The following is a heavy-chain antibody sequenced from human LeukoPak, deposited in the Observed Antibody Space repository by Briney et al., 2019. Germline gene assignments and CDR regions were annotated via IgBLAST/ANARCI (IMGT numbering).Heavy chain of an antibody. CDR3: ARDSGGYYGSGSYLIYFDY. CDR2: ISSSSSYI. V-gene: IGHV3-21*04. J-gene: IGHJ4*02. D-gene: IGHD3-10*01. Sequence: GGSLRLSCAASGFTFSSYSMNWVRQAPGKGLKWVSSISSSSSYIYYADSVKGRFTISRDNAKNSLYLQMNSLRAEDTAVYYCARDSGGYYGSGSYLIYFDYWGQGTLVTVSS. CDR1: GFTFSSYS.